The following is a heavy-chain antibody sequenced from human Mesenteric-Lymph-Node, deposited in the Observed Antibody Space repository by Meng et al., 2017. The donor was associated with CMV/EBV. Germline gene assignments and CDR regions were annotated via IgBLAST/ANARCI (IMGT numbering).Heavy chain of an antibody. V-gene: IGHV3-48*04. CDR3: ASAYSGSYLFYY. J-gene: IGHJ4*02. D-gene: IGHD1-26*01. CDR2: IRNSGSTI. Sequence: GESLKISCAASGFTFSSYSMNWVRQAPGKGLEWVSFIRNSGSTIYYADSMKGRFTISRDNAKNSLYLQMNSLRVEDTAVYYCASAYSGSYLFYYWGQGTLVTVS. CDR1: GFTFSSYS.